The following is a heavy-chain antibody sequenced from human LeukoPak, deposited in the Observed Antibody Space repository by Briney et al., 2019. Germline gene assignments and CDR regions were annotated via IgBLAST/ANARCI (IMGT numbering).Heavy chain of an antibody. CDR3: ARASYCSGGSSYSDC. D-gene: IGHD2-15*01. CDR2: ISAYNGNT. J-gene: IGHJ4*02. Sequence: ASVKVSCKASGYTFTSYSISWVRQAPGQGLEWMGWISAYNGNTNYAQKVRGRVTMTTDTSTSTDHIEHRITKSDNTAVYYSARASYCSGGSSYSDCWGQGSLVTVSS. CDR1: GYTFTSYS. V-gene: IGHV1-18*01.